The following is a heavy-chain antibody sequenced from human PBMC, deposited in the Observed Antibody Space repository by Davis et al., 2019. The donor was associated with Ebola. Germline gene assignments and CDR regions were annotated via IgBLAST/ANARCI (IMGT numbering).Heavy chain of an antibody. V-gene: IGHV5-51*01. CDR3: ARHKGFSSNGELDP. D-gene: IGHD2-2*01. Sequence: GESLKISCKASGYTFSTYWIAWVRQMPGKGLEFMGIIYPGDSDTRYSPSYEGQVTISADKASSTAYLQWSSLKASDTGIYFCARHKGFSSNGELDPWGQGTLVTVSS. CDR2: IYPGDSDT. CDR1: GYTFSTYW. J-gene: IGHJ5*02.